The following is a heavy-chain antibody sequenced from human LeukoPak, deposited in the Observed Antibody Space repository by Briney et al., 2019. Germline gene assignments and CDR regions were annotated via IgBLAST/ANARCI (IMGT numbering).Heavy chain of an antibody. J-gene: IGHJ4*02. CDR2: ISGSGGST. CDR3: ARVEMATNYYFDY. V-gene: IGHV3-23*01. D-gene: IGHD5-24*01. Sequence: GGSLRLSCAASEFTFSSYAMSWVRQAPGKGLEWVSAISGSGGSTYYADSVKGRFTISRDNSKNTLYLQMNSLRAEDTAVYYCARVEMATNYYFDYWGQGTLVTVSS. CDR1: EFTFSSYA.